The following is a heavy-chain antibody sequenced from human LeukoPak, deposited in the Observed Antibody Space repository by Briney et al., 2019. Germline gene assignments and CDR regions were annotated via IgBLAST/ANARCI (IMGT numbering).Heavy chain of an antibody. J-gene: IGHJ4*02. Sequence: GASVKVSCKASGYTLTSNYIHWVRQAPGQGLEWMGIINPSGGSTTYAQKFQGRVTMTRDTSTSTVYMELTSLRSEDTAVYYCAKPPRSMVNHHWAHYFDYWGQGTLVTVSS. CDR2: INPSGGST. CDR3: AKPPRSMVNHHWAHYFDY. V-gene: IGHV1-46*01. D-gene: IGHD5-18*01. CDR1: GYTLTSNY.